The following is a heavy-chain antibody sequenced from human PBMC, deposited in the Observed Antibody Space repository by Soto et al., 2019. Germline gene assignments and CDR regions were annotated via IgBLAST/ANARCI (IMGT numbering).Heavy chain of an antibody. CDR3: ARKATVTTCFDY. J-gene: IGHJ4*02. CDR2: IYYSGST. D-gene: IGHD4-17*01. Sequence: QVQLQESGPGLVKPSQTLSLTCTVSGGSISSDNYYWSWIRQPTGKGLEGFGYIYYSGSTYYNPSLKSRVTISVDTSKNQFSLKLSSVTAADTAVYYCARKATVTTCFDYWGQGTLVTVSS. CDR1: GGSISSDNYY. V-gene: IGHV4-31*03.